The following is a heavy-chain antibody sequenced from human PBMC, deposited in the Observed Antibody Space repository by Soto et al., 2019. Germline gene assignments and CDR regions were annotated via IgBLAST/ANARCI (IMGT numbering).Heavy chain of an antibody. D-gene: IGHD3-3*01. CDR1: GYSFTSYW. Sequence: GESLKISCKGSGYSFTSYWISWVRQMPGKGLEWMGRIDPSDSYTNYSPSFQGHVTISADKSISTAYLQWSSLKASDTAMYYCARDRRDDFWSSEGPYYYYMDVWGKGTTVTVSS. CDR3: ARDRRDDFWSSEGPYYYYMDV. J-gene: IGHJ6*03. V-gene: IGHV5-10-1*01. CDR2: IDPSDSYT.